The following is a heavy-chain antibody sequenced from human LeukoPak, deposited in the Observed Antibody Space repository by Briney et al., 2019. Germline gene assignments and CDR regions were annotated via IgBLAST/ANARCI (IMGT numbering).Heavy chain of an antibody. Sequence: GGSLRLSCAASGFTFSSFWMSWFRQAPGKGLEWVANMNQAGSEKYYVDSVKGRFTISRDNAKNSLYLQMNSLRAEDTAVYYCAELGITMIGGVWGKGTTVTISS. V-gene: IGHV3-7*01. CDR2: MNQAGSEK. J-gene: IGHJ6*04. D-gene: IGHD3-10*02. CDR1: GFTFSSFW. CDR3: AELGITMIGGV.